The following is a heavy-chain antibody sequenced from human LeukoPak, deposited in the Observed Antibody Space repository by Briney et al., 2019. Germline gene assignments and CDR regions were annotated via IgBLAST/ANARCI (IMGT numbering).Heavy chain of an antibody. J-gene: IGHJ4*02. CDR2: INHSGST. CDR3: ARGKYSYGHYYFDY. V-gene: IGHV4-34*01. D-gene: IGHD5-18*01. Sequence: SETLSLTCAVYGGSFSGYYWSWIRQPPGKGLEWIGEINHSGSTNYNPSLKSRVTMSVDTSKNQFSLKLSSMTAADTAVYYCARGKYSYGHYYFDYWGQGTLVTVSS. CDR1: GGSFSGYY.